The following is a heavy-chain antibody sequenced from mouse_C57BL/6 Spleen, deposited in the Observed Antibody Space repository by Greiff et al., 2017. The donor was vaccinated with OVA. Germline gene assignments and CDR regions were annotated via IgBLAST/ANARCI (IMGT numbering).Heavy chain of an antibody. CDR2: INPYNGDT. J-gene: IGHJ1*03. V-gene: IGHV1-20*01. Sequence: EVKLQESGPELVKPGDSVKISCKASGYSFTGYFMNWVMQSHGKSLEWIGRINPYNGDTFYNQKFKGKATLTVDKSSSTAHMELRSLTSEDSAVYYCARSGYDRNWYFDVWGTGTTVTVSS. CDR1: GYSFTGYF. CDR3: ARSGYDRNWYFDV. D-gene: IGHD2-10*02.